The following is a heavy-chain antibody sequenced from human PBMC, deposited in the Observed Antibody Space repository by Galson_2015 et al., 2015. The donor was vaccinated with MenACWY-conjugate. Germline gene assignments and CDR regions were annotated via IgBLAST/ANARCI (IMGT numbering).Heavy chain of an antibody. V-gene: IGHV3-23*01. CDR1: GFTFSSYA. CDR2: ISGSGGST. D-gene: IGHD3-3*01. CDR3: AKFRGEGDFWSGYVGL. Sequence: SLRLSCAASGFTFSSYAMSWVRQAPGKGLEWVSAISGSGGSTYYADSVKGRFTISRDNSKNTLYLQMNSLRAEDTAVYYCAKFRGEGDFWSGYVGLWGQGTLVTVSS. J-gene: IGHJ4*02.